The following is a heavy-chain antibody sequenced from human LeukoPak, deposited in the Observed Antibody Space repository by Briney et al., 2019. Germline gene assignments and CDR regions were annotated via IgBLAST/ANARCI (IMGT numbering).Heavy chain of an antibody. Sequence: SVKVSCKASGGTFSSYAISWVRQVPGQGLEWMGRITPILGIANYAQKFQGRVTITADKSTSTAYMELSSLRSEDTAVYYCASLEVVVPAAIRYYYYYMDVWGKGTTVTVSS. CDR1: GGTFSSYA. CDR2: ITPILGIA. J-gene: IGHJ6*03. CDR3: ASLEVVVPAAIRYYYYYMDV. D-gene: IGHD2-2*02. V-gene: IGHV1-69*04.